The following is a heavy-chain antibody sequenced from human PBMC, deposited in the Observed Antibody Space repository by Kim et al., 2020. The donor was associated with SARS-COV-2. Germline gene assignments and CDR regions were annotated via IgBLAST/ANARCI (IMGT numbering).Heavy chain of an antibody. D-gene: IGHD3-3*01. Sequence: GGSLRLSCAASGFTFSSYSMHWFRQAPGKGLEWVSSISRDRGDYIYYPDPVKGRFTISRDNAKNSLYLQMNSLRAEDTAVYYCAKYYNFWSGPNFDYWG. CDR2: ISRDRGDYI. J-gene: IGHJ4*01. CDR1: GFTFSSYS. CDR3: AKYYNFWSGPNFDY. V-gene: IGHV3-21*01.